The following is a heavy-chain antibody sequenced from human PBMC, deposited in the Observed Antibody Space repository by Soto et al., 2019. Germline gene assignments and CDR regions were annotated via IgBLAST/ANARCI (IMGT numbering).Heavy chain of an antibody. Sequence: EVHLVVSGGGFVQPGESLKLSCTASGFSFSDFPIAWVRQAPGKGLEWVGRIRTRADDYATTYGESVKVASTISRDDSKNTAYLHMDSLKTDDTAVYYCASFRAWGQGTLVTVSS. CDR3: ASFRA. CDR1: GFSFSDFP. V-gene: IGHV3-73*02. CDR2: IRTRADDYAT. J-gene: IGHJ5*02.